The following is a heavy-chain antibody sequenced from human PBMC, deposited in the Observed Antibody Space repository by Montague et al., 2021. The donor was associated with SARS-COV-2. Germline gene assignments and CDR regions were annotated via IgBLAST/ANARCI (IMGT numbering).Heavy chain of an antibody. CDR1: GSSVRSYY. CDR2: IYDSGST. J-gene: IGHJ4*02. D-gene: IGHD4-17*01. Sequence: SETLSLTCIVSGSSVRSYYWSWNRQPPGKGLEWIGYIYDSGSTNYNPSLKSRVTISVDTSKNQFSLKLSSVTAADTAVYYCARENTVTTFGGPYYIDSWGQGTLVTVS. CDR3: ARENTVTTFGGPYYIDS. V-gene: IGHV4-59*02.